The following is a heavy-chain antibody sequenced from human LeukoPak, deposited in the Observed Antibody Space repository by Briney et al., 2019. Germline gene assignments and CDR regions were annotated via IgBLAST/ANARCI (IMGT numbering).Heavy chain of an antibody. J-gene: IGHJ6*02. CDR2: MNPNSGNT. V-gene: IGHV1-8*01. CDR3: ARRGGCSSTSCYTGYYYYGMDV. D-gene: IGHD2-2*02. CDR1: GYTFTIYD. Sequence: ASVKVSYKASGYTFTIYDINWVRQATGQGLEGMGWMNPNSGNTGYAQKFQGRVTMTRNTSISTAYMELSSLRSEDTAVYYCARRGGCSSTSCYTGYYYYGMDVWGQGTTVTVSS.